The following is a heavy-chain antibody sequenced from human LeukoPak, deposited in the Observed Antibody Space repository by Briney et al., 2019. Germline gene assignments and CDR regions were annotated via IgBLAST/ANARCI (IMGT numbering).Heavy chain of an antibody. CDR2: VSSNGGST. D-gene: IGHD2-2*01. CDR3: LKGYCSSTSCYPDY. Sequence: PGGSLRLSRSASGPTFGSYWIHSVRQAPGKGLEYVSAVSSNGGSTYYADSVKGRFAISRDNSKNTLYLQMSSLRPEDTAVYYCLKGYCSSTSCYPDYWGQGTLVTVSA. V-gene: IGHV3-64D*06. CDR1: GPTFGSYW. J-gene: IGHJ4*02.